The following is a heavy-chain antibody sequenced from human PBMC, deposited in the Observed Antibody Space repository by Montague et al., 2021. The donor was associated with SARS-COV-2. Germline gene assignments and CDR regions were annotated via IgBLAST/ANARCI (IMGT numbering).Heavy chain of an antibody. CDR3: AKVDSVFP. J-gene: IGHJ4*02. CDR1: GFTFSSSA. D-gene: IGHD3/OR15-3a*01. CDR2: IYGATGRT. V-gene: IGHV3-23*03. Sequence: SLRLSCAASGFTFSSSALSWVRQAPGKGLEWVSTIYGATGRTFYADSVKGRFTMSRENSKNTLYLQMNSLRVDDTAVYYCAKVDSVFPWGQGTLVTVSS.